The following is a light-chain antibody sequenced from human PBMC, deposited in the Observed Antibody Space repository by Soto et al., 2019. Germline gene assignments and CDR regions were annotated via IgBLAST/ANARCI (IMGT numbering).Light chain of an antibody. CDR3: MQGTHWPLT. CDR2: KVS. V-gene: IGKV2-30*01. J-gene: IGKJ5*01. Sequence: DVVLTQSPLSLPVTLGQPASISCRSSQSLVYSDGNTYLNWFHQRPGQSPRRLIFKVSSRDSGVPDRFSGSGSGTDFTLRISRVEAEDVGVYYCMQGTHWPLTFGQGTRLDIK. CDR1: QSLVYSDGNTY.